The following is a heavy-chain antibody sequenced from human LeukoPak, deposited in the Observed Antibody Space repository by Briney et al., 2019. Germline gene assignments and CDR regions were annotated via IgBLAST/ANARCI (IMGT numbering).Heavy chain of an antibody. Sequence: ASVKVSCKASGYTFTGYYMHWVRQAPGQGLEWMGWINPNSGGTNYARKFQGRVTMTRDTSISTAYMELSRLRSDDTAVYYCARDLEYLYPGGAFDIWGQGTMVTVSS. D-gene: IGHD3-16*01. CDR2: INPNSGGT. CDR3: ARDLEYLYPGGAFDI. CDR1: GYTFTGYY. J-gene: IGHJ3*02. V-gene: IGHV1-2*02.